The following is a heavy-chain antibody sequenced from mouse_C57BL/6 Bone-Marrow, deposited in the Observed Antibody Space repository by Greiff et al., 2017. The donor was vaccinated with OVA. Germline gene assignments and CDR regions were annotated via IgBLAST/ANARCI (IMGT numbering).Heavy chain of an antibody. V-gene: IGHV1-64*01. CDR1: GYTFTSYW. Sequence: VKLQQPGAELVKPGASVKLSCKASGYTFTSYWMHWVKQRPGQGLEWIGMIHPNSGSTNYNEKFKSKATLTVDKSSSTAYMQLSSLTSEDSAVYYCARSPGTAWYFDVWGTGTTVTVSS. D-gene: IGHD4-1*01. CDR3: ARSPGTAWYFDV. J-gene: IGHJ1*03. CDR2: IHPNSGST.